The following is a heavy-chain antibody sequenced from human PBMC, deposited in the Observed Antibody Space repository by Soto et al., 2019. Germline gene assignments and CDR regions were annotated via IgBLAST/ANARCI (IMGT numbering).Heavy chain of an antibody. J-gene: IGHJ4*02. CDR1: GGSISSYY. CDR2: IYTSGST. V-gene: IGHV4-4*07. CDR3: ARDLTTVTTEIFDY. Sequence: QVQLQESGPGLVKPSETLSLTCTVSGGSISSYYWSWIRQPAGKGLEWIGRIYTSGSTNYNPSLKSRVTMAVDTSKNQFSLKLSSVTAADTAVYYCARDLTTVTTEIFDYWGQGTLVTVSS. D-gene: IGHD4-17*01.